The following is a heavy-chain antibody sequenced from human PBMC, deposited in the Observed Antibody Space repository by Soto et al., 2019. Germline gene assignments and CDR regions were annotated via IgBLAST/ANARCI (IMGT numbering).Heavy chain of an antibody. CDR1: GYTFTGYY. CDR3: ARDLIYDLVTYGMDV. Sequence: GASVKVSCKASGYTFTGYYMHWVRQAPGQGREWMGWINPNSGGTNYAQKFQGWVTMTRDTSISTAYMELSRLRSDDTAVYYCARDLIYDLVTYGMDVWGQGTTVTVSS. J-gene: IGHJ6*02. V-gene: IGHV1-2*04. D-gene: IGHD2-21*02. CDR2: INPNSGGT.